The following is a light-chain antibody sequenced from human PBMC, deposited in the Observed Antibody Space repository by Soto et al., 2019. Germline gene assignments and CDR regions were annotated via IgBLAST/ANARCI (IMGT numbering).Light chain of an antibody. V-gene: IGKV3-20*01. CDR2: GAS. CDR3: QQYGSSGT. Sequence: EIVLTRSPGTLSLSPGERATLSCRASQSVSNNYLAWYQQKPGQAPRLLIYGASNRATGIPDGFSGSGSGTDFTLTISRLEPEDFAVYYCQQYGSSGTFGQGTKVDIK. CDR1: QSVSNNY. J-gene: IGKJ1*01.